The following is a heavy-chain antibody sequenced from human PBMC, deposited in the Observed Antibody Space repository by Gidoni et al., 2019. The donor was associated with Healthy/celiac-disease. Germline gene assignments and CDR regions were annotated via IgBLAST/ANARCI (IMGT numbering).Heavy chain of an antibody. CDR2: TYYRSKWYN. D-gene: IGHD5-12*01. CDR3: ARDYIVATMGYFDY. V-gene: IGHV6-1*01. J-gene: IGHJ4*02. Sequence: VQLQQSGPGLVNPPQTLPLPCALPGYSVSSHSAAWNWIRQSPSIGLEWLGRTYYRSKWYNDYAVSVKSRITINPDTSKNQFSLQLNSVTPEDTAVYYCARDYIVATMGYFDYWGQGTLVTVSS. CDR1: GYSVSSHSAA.